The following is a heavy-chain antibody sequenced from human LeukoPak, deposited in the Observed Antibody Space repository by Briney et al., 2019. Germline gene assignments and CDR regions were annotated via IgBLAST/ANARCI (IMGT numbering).Heavy chain of an antibody. D-gene: IGHD1-26*01. J-gene: IGHJ4*02. Sequence: GGSLRLSCAASGFTFDDYAMHWVRQTPGKSLEWVSLISWDGGSTYYADSVKGRFTISRDNSKNSLYLQMNSLRAEDTALYYCAKVTFGGSYENWGQGTLVTVSS. V-gene: IGHV3-43D*03. CDR2: ISWDGGST. CDR1: GFTFDDYA. CDR3: AKVTFGGSYEN.